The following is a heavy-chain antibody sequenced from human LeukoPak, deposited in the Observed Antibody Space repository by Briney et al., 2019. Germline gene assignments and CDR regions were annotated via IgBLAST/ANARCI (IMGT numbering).Heavy chain of an antibody. CDR2: ISASGGST. J-gene: IGHJ4*02. CDR1: GFTFSIYA. V-gene: IGHV3-23*01. Sequence: GGSLRLSCAASGFTFSIYALTWVRQAPGKGLEWVSAISASGGSTYYADSVKGRFTISRDSSKNTLYLQMNSLRAEDTAVYYCAKGYCSGVTCYPSQYFDYWGQGTLVTVSS. D-gene: IGHD2-15*01. CDR3: AKGYCSGVTCYPSQYFDY.